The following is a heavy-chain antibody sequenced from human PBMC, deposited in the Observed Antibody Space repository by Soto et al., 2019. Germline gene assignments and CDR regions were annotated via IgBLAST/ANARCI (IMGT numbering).Heavy chain of an antibody. J-gene: IGHJ6*02. CDR2: IWYDGSNK. CDR3: ARGDCTGAYCYSWPFNYGVDV. D-gene: IGHD2-15*01. CDR1: GFTFNTYG. Sequence: QVQLVESGGGVVQPGGSLRLSCTTSGFTFNTYGMYWVRQAPGKGLEWVAIIWYDGSNKYYGDSVKGRFTISRDNSKNTLYLQMNSLRAEDTALYHCARGDCTGAYCYSWPFNYGVDVWGQGTTVTVSS. V-gene: IGHV3-33*08.